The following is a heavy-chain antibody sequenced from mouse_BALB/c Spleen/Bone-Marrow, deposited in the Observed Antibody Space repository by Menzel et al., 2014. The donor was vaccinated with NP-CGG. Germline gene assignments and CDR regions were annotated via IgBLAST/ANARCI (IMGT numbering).Heavy chain of an antibody. J-gene: IGHJ2*01. D-gene: IGHD1-1*01. CDR1: GYTFTSYW. CDR3: TRWNYYGSSYDY. V-gene: IGHV1-5*01. CDR2: IYPGNSDT. Sequence: EVQVVESGTVLARPGASVKMSCKASGYTFTSYWMHWVKRRPGQGLEWIGAIYPGNSDTSYNQKFKGKAKLTAVTSTSTAYMELSSLTNEDSAVYYCTRWNYYGSSYDYWGQGTTLTVSS.